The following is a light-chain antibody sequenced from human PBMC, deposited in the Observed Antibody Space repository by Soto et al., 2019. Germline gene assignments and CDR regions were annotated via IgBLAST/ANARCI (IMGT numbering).Light chain of an antibody. CDR3: IQCIQLRT. J-gene: IGKJ1*01. CDR1: QSLLHSDGKTY. Sequence: DIVRTQTPLSLSVTPGQPASLSCQSSQSLLHSDGKTYLYLYLQKPGQPPQLLVYEVSNRFSGVADMFSGSGSWTDFTLKISRVEAEVGGVYDCIQCIQLRTCGQGPKVEIK. V-gene: IGKV2D-29*01. CDR2: EVS.